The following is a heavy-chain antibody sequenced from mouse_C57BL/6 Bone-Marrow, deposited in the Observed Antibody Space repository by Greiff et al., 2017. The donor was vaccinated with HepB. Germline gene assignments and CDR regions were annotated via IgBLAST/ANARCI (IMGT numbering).Heavy chain of an antibody. CDR3: ARDHYYGSSYWYFDV. D-gene: IGHD1-1*01. V-gene: IGHV5-4*01. J-gene: IGHJ1*03. CDR1: GFTFSSYA. Sequence: DVQLQESGGGLVKPGGSLKLSCAASGFTFSSYAMSWVRQTPEKRLEWVATISDGGSYTYYPDNVKGRFTISRDNAKNNLYLQMGHLKSEDTAMYYCARDHYYGSSYWYFDVWGTGTTVTVSS. CDR2: ISDGGSYT.